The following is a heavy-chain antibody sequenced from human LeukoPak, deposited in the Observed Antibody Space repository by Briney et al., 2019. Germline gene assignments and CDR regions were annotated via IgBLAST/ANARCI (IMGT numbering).Heavy chain of an antibody. Sequence: GGSLRLSCAASGFTFSSYAMHWVRQAPGKGLEWVAVISYDGSNKYYADSVKGRFTISRDNSKNTLYLQMNSLRAEDTAVYYCARPSPGTGTPGPIHNWFDPWGQGTLVTVSS. J-gene: IGHJ5*02. V-gene: IGHV3-30*04. CDR1: GFTFSSYA. CDR2: ISYDGSNK. D-gene: IGHD1-7*01. CDR3: ARPSPGTGTPGPIHNWFDP.